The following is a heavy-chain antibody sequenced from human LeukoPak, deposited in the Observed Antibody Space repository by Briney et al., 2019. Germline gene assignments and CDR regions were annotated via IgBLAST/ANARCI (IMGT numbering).Heavy chain of an antibody. Sequence: GESLKISCKGSGYSFTSYWIGWVRQMPGKGLEWMGIIYPGDSDTRYSPSFQGQVTISADKSTSTAYLQWSSLKASDTAMYYCARAITMVRGARGAFDIWGQGTMVTVSS. CDR2: IYPGDSDT. D-gene: IGHD3-10*01. CDR3: ARAITMVRGARGAFDI. CDR1: GYSFTSYW. J-gene: IGHJ3*02. V-gene: IGHV5-51*01.